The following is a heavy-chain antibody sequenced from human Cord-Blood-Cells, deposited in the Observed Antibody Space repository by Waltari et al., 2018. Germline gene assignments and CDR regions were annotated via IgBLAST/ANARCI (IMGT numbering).Heavy chain of an antibody. Sequence: QVQLVQSGAEVKKPGDSVKVSCKASGYTFTGYYMHWVRQAPGQGLEWMGWINPNSGGTNYAQKVQGWVTMTRDTSSSTAYMELSRLRSDDTAVYYCAREGIAFDIWGQGTMVTVSS. CDR3: AREGIAFDI. D-gene: IGHD2-15*01. V-gene: IGHV1-2*04. J-gene: IGHJ3*02. CDR2: INPNSGGT. CDR1: GYTFTGYY.